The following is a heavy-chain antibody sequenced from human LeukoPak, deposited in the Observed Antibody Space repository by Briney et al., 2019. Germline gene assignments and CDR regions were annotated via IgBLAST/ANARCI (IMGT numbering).Heavy chain of an antibody. CDR2: IIPIFGTA. CDR1: GYTFTGYY. CDR3: ARGAGSYF. D-gene: IGHD1-26*01. Sequence: ASVKVSCKASGYTFTGYYMHWVRQAPGQGLEWMGGIIPIFGTANYAQKFQGRVTITADESTSTAYMELSSLRSEDTAVYYCARGAGSYFWGQGTLVTVSS. V-gene: IGHV1-69*13. J-gene: IGHJ4*02.